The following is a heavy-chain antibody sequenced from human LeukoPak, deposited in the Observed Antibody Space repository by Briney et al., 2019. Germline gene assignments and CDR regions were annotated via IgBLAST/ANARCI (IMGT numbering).Heavy chain of an antibody. CDR2: IKQDGSEK. V-gene: IGHV3-7*01. D-gene: IGHD2-2*01. CDR3: ARAVVVPAAMPEYYYYYMDV. CDR1: GFTFSSYW. J-gene: IGHJ6*03. Sequence: GGSLRLSCAASGFTFSSYWMSWVRQAPGKGLEWAANIKQDGSEKYYVDSVKGRFTISRDHAKNSLYLQMNSLRAEDTAVYYCARAVVVPAAMPEYYYYYMDVWGKGTTVTVSS.